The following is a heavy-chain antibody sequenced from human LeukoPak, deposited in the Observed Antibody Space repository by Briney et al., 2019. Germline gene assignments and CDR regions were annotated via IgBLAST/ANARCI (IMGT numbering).Heavy chain of an antibody. Sequence: GESLKISCKASGYIFTNYWIGWVRQMPGKGLEWMGIIYPRDSDTRYSPSFQGRVTVSADKSISTAYLQWNTLEASDTAMYYCARQQYSGYDFDFWGQGTLVTVSS. CDR2: IYPRDSDT. D-gene: IGHD5-12*01. CDR3: ARQQYSGYDFDF. V-gene: IGHV5-51*01. CDR1: GYIFTNYW. J-gene: IGHJ4*02.